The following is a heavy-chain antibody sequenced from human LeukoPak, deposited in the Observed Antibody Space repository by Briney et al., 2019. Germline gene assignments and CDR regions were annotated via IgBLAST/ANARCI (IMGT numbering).Heavy chain of an antibody. V-gene: IGHV4-39*01. D-gene: IGHD4-17*01. CDR2: IYYSGST. CDR1: GGSISSSPYY. Sequence: SETLSLTCTVSGGSISSSPYYWGWIRQPPGKGLEWIASIYYSGSTYYNPPLKSRVTISVDTSKSQFSLRLSSVTAADTAVYYCARRNGDYEGNWFDPWGQGTLVTVSS. CDR3: ARRNGDYEGNWFDP. J-gene: IGHJ5*02.